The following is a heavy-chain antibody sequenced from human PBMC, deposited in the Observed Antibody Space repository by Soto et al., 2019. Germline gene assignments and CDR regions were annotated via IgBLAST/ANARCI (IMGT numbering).Heavy chain of an antibody. D-gene: IGHD3-16*01. V-gene: IGHV4-34*01. CDR1: DGSFSGYY. Sequence: PSEPLSLTCGVHDGSFSGYYWSWIRQPPGKGLEWIGDINQSGSTNYNPSLKSRVIISVDTSKNQFSLRLSSVTAADTAVYYCARWRGLISTLVDVPVASDYGMDVWGQGTTVTVSS. J-gene: IGHJ6*02. CDR3: ARWRGLISTLVDVPVASDYGMDV. CDR2: INQSGST.